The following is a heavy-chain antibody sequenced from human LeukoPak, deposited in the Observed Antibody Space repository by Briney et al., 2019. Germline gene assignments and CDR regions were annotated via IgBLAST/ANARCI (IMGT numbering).Heavy chain of an antibody. D-gene: IGHD6-13*01. Sequence: ASVKVSCKASGYTFTGYYMHWVRQAPGQGLEWMGWINPNSGGTNYAQKFQGWVTMTRDTSISTAYMELSRLRSDDTAVYYCARTRYSSSHDAFDIWGQGTMVTVSS. CDR1: GYTFTGYY. CDR3: ARTRYSSSHDAFDI. CDR2: INPNSGGT. J-gene: IGHJ3*02. V-gene: IGHV1-2*04.